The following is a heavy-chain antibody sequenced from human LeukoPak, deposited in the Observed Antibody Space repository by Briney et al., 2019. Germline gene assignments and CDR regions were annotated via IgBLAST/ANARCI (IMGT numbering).Heavy chain of an antibody. CDR1: GYTLTELS. Sequence: GASVKVSCKVSGYTLTELSMHWVRQAPGKGLEWMGGIIPIFGTANYAQKFQGRVTITADESTSTAYMELSSLRSEDTAVYYCARARYCSGGSCYPTFDYWGQGTLVTVSS. CDR2: IIPIFGTA. V-gene: IGHV1-69*13. CDR3: ARARYCSGGSCYPTFDY. J-gene: IGHJ4*02. D-gene: IGHD2-15*01.